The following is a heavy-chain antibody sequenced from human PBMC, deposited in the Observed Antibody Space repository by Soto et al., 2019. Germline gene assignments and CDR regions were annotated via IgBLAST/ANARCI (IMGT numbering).Heavy chain of an antibody. V-gene: IGHV4-59*01. J-gene: IGHJ6*02. Sequence: PSETLSLTCTVSGGSISSYYWSWIRQPPGKGLEWIGYIYYSGSTNYNPSLKSRVTISVDTSKNQFSLKLSSVTAADTAVYYCARSPDSSGYYPRWYYYGMDVWGQGTTVTVS. CDR2: IYYSGST. CDR3: ARSPDSSGYYPRWYYYGMDV. D-gene: IGHD3-22*01. CDR1: GGSISSYY.